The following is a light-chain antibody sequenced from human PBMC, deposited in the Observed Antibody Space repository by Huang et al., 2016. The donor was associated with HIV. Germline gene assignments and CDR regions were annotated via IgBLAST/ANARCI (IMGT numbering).Light chain of an antibody. Sequence: DIVMIQSPLSLPVTPGEPASISCRSSQSLLHTNAYNYLDWYLQKPGQSPQLLIYLGSSRASGVPDRFSGGGSGTRFSLNISRVEADDAGIYYCMEAIKTPYTFGQWTKLEIK. CDR3: MEAIKTPYT. J-gene: IGKJ2*01. V-gene: IGKV2-28*01. CDR2: LGS. CDR1: QSLLHTNAYNY.